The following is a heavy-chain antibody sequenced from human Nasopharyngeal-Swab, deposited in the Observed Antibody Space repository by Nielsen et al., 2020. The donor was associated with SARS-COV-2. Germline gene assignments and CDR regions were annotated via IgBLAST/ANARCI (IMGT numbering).Heavy chain of an antibody. CDR3: VSPRNRDGYNSFDY. CDR2: INPNSGGT. V-gene: IGHV1-2*06. CDR1: GYTFTGYY. D-gene: IGHD5-24*01. Sequence: ASVKVSCKASGYTFTGYYMHWVRQAPGQGLEWMGRINPNSGGTNYAQKFQGRVTMTRDTSISTAYMELSRLRSDDTAVYYCVSPRNRDGYNSFDYWGQGTLVTVSS. J-gene: IGHJ4*02.